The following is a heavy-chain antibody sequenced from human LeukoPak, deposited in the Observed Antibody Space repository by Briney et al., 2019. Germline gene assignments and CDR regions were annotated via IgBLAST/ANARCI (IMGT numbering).Heavy chain of an antibody. D-gene: IGHD6-13*01. Sequence: LSLTCTVSGGSISSYYWSWVRQAPGKGLEWVSAISGSGGSTYYADSVKGRFTISRDNSKNTLYLQMNSLRAEDTAVYYCAKALAAAGIKDFDYWGQGTLVTVSS. CDR3: AKALAAAGIKDFDY. CDR1: GGSISSYY. J-gene: IGHJ4*02. CDR2: ISGSGGST. V-gene: IGHV3-23*01.